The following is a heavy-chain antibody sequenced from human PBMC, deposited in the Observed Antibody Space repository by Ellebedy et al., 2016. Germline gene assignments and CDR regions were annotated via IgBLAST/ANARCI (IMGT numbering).Heavy chain of an antibody. CDR3: ARHAFTQYGSELRWYLDL. Sequence: GSLRLSCTVSGGSISSYFWSWIRQPLGKGLEWIGYIYYRGSTNYNPSLKSRVTISVDSSKNHFSLRLSSVTAADTAVYYCARHAFTQYGSELRWYLDLWGRGTLVTVSS. V-gene: IGHV4-59*08. D-gene: IGHD3-10*01. CDR1: GGSISSYF. CDR2: IYYRGST. J-gene: IGHJ2*01.